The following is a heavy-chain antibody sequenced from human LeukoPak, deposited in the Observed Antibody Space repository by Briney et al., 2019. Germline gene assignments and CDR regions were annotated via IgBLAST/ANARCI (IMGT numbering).Heavy chain of an antibody. Sequence: SVKVSCKASGGTFSSYAISWVRQAPGQGLEWMGGIIPIFGTANYAQKFQGRVTITADESTSTAYMELSSLRSEDTAVYYCARDRQPDPTEDAFDIWGQGTMVTVSS. V-gene: IGHV1-69*13. CDR2: IIPIFGTA. CDR3: ARDRQPDPTEDAFDI. CDR1: GGTFSSYA. J-gene: IGHJ3*02. D-gene: IGHD1-14*01.